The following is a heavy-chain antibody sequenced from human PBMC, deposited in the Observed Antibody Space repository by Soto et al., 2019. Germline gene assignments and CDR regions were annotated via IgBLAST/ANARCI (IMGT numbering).Heavy chain of an antibody. V-gene: IGHV4-39*01. D-gene: IGHD6-25*01. CDR1: GGSISSSSY. CDR2: IYSIGST. CDR3: RRRSGYGTDV. Sequence: QLQLQESGPGLVKPSETLSLTCTVSGGSISSSSYWGWIRQPPGKGLEWIGSIYSIGSTYYNPSLTSRVAISVDTSKNQFSLQLTSVTAAGSGVYYCRRRSGYGTDVWGQGTTVTVSS. J-gene: IGHJ6*02.